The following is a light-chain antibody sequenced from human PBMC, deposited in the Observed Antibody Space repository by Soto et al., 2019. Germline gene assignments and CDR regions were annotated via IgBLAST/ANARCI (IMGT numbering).Light chain of an antibody. CDR3: QQYGDSPLT. Sequence: NVLTKSTGTLSLSPGERATLSCRASQTVSGNYVAWYQQKPGQTPRLLIYGASSRATDIPDRFSGSGSGTNFTLTITRLEPEDFAVYHCQQYGDSPLTFGGGTKVDIK. CDR2: GAS. J-gene: IGKJ4*02. CDR1: QTVSGNY. V-gene: IGKV3-20*01.